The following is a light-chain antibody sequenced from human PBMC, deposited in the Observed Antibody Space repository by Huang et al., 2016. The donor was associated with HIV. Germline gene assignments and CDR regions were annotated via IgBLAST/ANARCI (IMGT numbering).Light chain of an antibody. CDR2: DAS. CDR1: QDISNY. CDR3: QHFDNLALT. V-gene: IGKV1-33*01. J-gene: IGKJ4*01. Sequence: DIQMTQSPSSLSASVGDRVTIPFQTSQDISNYLNWYQQKPGKATKLLIYDASNLETGVPSRFSGSGSGTDFTFTISSLQPEDIATYYCQHFDNLALTFGGGTKVQIK.